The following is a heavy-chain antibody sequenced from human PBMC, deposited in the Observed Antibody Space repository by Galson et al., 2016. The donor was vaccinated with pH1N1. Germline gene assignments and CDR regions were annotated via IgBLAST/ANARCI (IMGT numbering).Heavy chain of an antibody. Sequence: QSGAEVKKSGESLKISCKGSGYSFKRYWIAWVRQLPGNGLEWMGIIYPGDSDTRYSPSFLGQVIMSADKSISTAFLQWNSLNASDTAMYDCARRGINGTDFWGQGTLVSVSS. CDR1: GYSFKRYW. V-gene: IGHV5-51*01. D-gene: IGHD1/OR15-1a*01. CDR2: IYPGDSDT. CDR3: ARRGINGTDF. J-gene: IGHJ4*02.